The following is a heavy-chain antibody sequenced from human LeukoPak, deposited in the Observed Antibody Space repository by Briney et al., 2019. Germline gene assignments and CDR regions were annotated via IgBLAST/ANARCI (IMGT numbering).Heavy chain of an antibody. V-gene: IGHV3-30-3*01. J-gene: IGHJ3*02. CDR3: ARGTYSSGRCDVFDI. D-gene: IGHD6-19*01. CDR1: GFSLSNYPA. CDR2: VSPDGNSK. Sequence: PGRSLRLSCIASGFSLSNYPAMHWVRQAPVKGLEWVAAVSPDGNSKYYADSVKGRFTISRDFSKNALYLEMNSLRPEDTAVYYCARGTYSSGRCDVFDIWDEGTMVTVSS.